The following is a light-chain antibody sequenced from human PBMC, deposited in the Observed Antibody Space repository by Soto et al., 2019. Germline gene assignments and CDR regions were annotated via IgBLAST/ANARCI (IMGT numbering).Light chain of an antibody. V-gene: IGLV2-14*03. Sequence: QSALTQPASVSGSPGQSITISCTGTSSDVGGYNYVSWYQQHPDKAPKLMIFDVSSRPAGVSNRFSGSKSGSTASLTISGLQAEDEADYYFSSYRINTHVLFGGGTKVTVL. J-gene: IGLJ2*01. CDR3: SSYRINTHVL. CDR2: DVS. CDR1: SSDVGGYNY.